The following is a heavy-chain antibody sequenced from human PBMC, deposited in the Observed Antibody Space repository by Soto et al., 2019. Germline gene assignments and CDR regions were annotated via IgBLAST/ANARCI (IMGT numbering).Heavy chain of an antibody. D-gene: IGHD1-26*01. CDR3: AKEMGARNPFDY. Sequence: EVQLLESGGGLVQPGGSLRLSCAASGFTFSSYGMSWVRQAPGQGLEYVSAISNSGGNTYYADSVKGRFTISRDNSKNTLYRQMTNLRVEDTALYYCAKEMGARNPFDYWGQGTLVTVSS. CDR1: GFTFSSYG. CDR2: ISNSGGNT. J-gene: IGHJ4*02. V-gene: IGHV3-23*01.